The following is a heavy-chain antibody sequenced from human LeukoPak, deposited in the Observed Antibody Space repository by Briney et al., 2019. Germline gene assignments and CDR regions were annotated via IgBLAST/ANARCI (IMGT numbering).Heavy chain of an antibody. CDR3: ARRAGGYLSSEAFDI. V-gene: IGHV3-64*01. J-gene: IGHJ3*02. Sequence: QPGGSLTLSCAASGFSFSSSAMHWVRQAPGKGLEYVSSINSNGYSTYYANSVKGRFTISTDNSNNKLYIQMGSLRAEDMAVYYCARRAGGYLSSEAFDISGQGTMVTVSS. CDR1: GFSFSSSA. D-gene: IGHD3-22*01. CDR2: INSNGYST.